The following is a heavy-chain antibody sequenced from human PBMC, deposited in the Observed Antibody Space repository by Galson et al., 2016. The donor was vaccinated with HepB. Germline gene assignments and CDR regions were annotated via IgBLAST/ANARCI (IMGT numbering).Heavy chain of an antibody. Sequence: PALVKPTQTLTLTCTFSGFSLTTETVGVGWIRQPPGKALEWLALIYWDDDKRYSPSLKRRLTVTKDTSKNLVVLTMSNMNPVDTATYYCAHSENGDFVGYWGQGTLVIVSS. V-gene: IGHV2-5*02. D-gene: IGHD4-17*01. CDR1: GFSLTTETVG. CDR2: IYWDDDK. J-gene: IGHJ4*02. CDR3: AHSENGDFVGY.